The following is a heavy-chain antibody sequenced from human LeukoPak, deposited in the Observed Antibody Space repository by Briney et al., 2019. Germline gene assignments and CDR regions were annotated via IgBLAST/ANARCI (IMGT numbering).Heavy chain of an antibody. Sequence: KPSETLSLTCAVYGGSFSGYHWSWIRQPPGKGLEWIGEINHRGSTNYNPSLKSRVTISVDTSKNQFSLKLSPVTAADTAVYYCARGRPPPGAARLRNWFDPWGQGTLVTVSS. J-gene: IGHJ5*02. CDR3: ARGRPPPGAARLRNWFDP. CDR2: INHRGST. D-gene: IGHD6-6*01. CDR1: GGSFSGYH. V-gene: IGHV4-34*01.